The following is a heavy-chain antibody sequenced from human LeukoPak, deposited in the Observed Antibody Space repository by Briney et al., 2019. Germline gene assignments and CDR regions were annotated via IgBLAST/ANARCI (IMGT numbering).Heavy chain of an antibody. Sequence: ASVKVSCKASGYTFTSYAMHWVRQAPGQRLEWMGWINAGNGNTKYSQKFQGRVTITRDTSASTAYMELSSLRSEDTAVYYCARDQGMDDYVWGSYRYRRNWFGPWGQGTLVTVSS. CDR2: INAGNGNT. V-gene: IGHV1-3*01. D-gene: IGHD3-16*02. CDR1: GYTFTSYA. J-gene: IGHJ5*02. CDR3: ARDQGMDDYVWGSYRYRRNWFGP.